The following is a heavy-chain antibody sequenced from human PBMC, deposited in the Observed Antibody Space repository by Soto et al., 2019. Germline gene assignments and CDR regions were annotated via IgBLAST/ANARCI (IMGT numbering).Heavy chain of an antibody. Sequence: GGSLRLSCAASGFTFSSYSMNWVRQAPGKGLEWVSYISSSSSTIYYADSVKGRFTISRDNAKNSLYLQMNSLRDEDTAVYYCARDRRKWRSAAAGVVDYWGQGTLVTVSS. CDR1: GFTFSSYS. V-gene: IGHV3-48*02. J-gene: IGHJ4*02. D-gene: IGHD6-13*01. CDR3: ARDRRKWRSAAAGVVDY. CDR2: ISSSSSTI.